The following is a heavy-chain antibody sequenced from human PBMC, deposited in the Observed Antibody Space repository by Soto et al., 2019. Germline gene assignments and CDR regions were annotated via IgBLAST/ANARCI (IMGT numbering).Heavy chain of an antibody. J-gene: IGHJ6*02. CDR1: GFSFRDYD. D-gene: IGHD1-26*01. V-gene: IGHV3-13*05. CDR3: ARAYLGRLPRRADYYYAMDV. CDR2: LGAARDP. Sequence: LRLSCAASGFSFRDYDMHWVRQRKGKGLEWVSALGAARDPYYVGSVKGRFSVSRDNAQNSLFLQMNNLRVDDTAVYFCARAYLGRLPRRADYYYAMDVWGRGTTVTVSS.